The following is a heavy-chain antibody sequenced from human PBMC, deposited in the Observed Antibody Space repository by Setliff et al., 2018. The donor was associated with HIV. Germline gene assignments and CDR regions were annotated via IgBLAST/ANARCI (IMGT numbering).Heavy chain of an antibody. D-gene: IGHD1-26*01. J-gene: IGHJ4*02. CDR3: ASPNLNSGSYV. Sequence: GASVKVSCKASGGTFSSYAISWVRQAPGQGLEWMGGIIPILGIANYAQKFQGRVTITRDTSASTAYMELSSLRSEDTAVYYCASPNLNSGSYVWGQGTLVTVSS. V-gene: IGHV1-69*10. CDR2: IIPILGIA. CDR1: GGTFSSYA.